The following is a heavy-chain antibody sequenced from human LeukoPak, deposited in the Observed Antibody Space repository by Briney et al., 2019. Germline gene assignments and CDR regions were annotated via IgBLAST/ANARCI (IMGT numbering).Heavy chain of an antibody. CDR1: GFTFSSYS. CDR3: ASHLLSSWFIGY. V-gene: IGHV3-21*01. D-gene: IGHD6-13*01. CDR2: ISSSSSYI. J-gene: IGHJ4*02. Sequence: GGSLRLSCAASGFTFSSYSMNWVRQAPGKGLEWVSSISSSSSYIYYADSVKGRFTISRDNAKNSLYLQMNSLRAEDTAVYYCASHLLSSWFIGYWGQGTLVTASS.